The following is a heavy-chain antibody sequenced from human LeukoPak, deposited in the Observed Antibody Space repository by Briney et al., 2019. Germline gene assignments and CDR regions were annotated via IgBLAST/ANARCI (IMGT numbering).Heavy chain of an antibody. CDR1: GFTFSSYA. CDR2: IIGSGGST. V-gene: IGHV3-23*01. J-gene: IGHJ4*02. D-gene: IGHD3-22*01. CDR3: AKRGGYYYYDSSGYSDY. Sequence: GGSLRLSCAASGFTFSSYAMSWVRQAPGQGLEWVSAIIGSGGSTYYADSVNGRLTISRDNSKNKLYLQMNSLRAEDTAVYYCAKRGGYYYYDSSGYSDYWGQGTLVTVSS.